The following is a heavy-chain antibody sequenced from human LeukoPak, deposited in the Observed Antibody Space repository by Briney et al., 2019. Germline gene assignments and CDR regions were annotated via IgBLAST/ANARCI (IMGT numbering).Heavy chain of an antibody. J-gene: IGHJ3*02. CDR1: GFTFSNYV. CDR2: ITNNGDSR. V-gene: IGHV3-64D*09. Sequence: PGGSLRLSCSASGFTFSNYVMHWVRQAPGKGLEYVSAITNNGDSRYYADSVKGRFTVSRDNSKNKLYLQMGSLRAEDTAVYYCVKQWLYRAFDMWGQGTMVTVSS. CDR3: VKQWLYRAFDM. D-gene: IGHD6-19*01.